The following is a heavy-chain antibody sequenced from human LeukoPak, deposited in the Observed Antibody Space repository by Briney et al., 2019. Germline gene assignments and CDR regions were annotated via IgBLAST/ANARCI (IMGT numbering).Heavy chain of an antibody. CDR1: GFTFSSYW. J-gene: IGHJ4*02. Sequence: GGSLRLSCAASGFTFSSYWMSWVRQAPGKGLEWVANIKQDGSEKYYVDSVKGRFTISRDNAKNSLYLQVNSLRAEDTAVYYCATEILYYYDSSGYYVDYFDYWGQGTLVTVSS. D-gene: IGHD3-22*01. V-gene: IGHV3-7*01. CDR3: ATEILYYYDSSGYYVDYFDY. CDR2: IKQDGSEK.